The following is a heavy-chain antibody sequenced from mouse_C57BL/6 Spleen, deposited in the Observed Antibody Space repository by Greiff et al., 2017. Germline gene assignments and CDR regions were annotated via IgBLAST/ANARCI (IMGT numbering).Heavy chain of an antibody. J-gene: IGHJ4*01. CDR3: TTGYCGSSDDPYAMDY. D-gene: IGHD1-1*01. Sequence: VQLQQSGAELVRPGASVKLSCTASGFNIKDDYMHWVKQRPEQGLEWIGWIDPENGDTEYASKFQGKATITADTSSNTAYLQLSSLTSEDTAVYWCTTGYCGSSDDPYAMDYWGQGTSVTVSS. CDR2: IDPENGDT. CDR1: GFNIKDDY. V-gene: IGHV14-4*01.